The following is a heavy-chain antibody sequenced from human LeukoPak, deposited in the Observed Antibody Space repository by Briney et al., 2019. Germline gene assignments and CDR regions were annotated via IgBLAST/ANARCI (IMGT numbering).Heavy chain of an antibody. D-gene: IGHD3-16*01. CDR1: GFPSTSSA. CDR3: AKKVGDYFDY. Sequence: PGGSLRLSCAVSGFPSTSSAMSRVRPAPRSGQEWVSAISGSGGSTYYADSVKGRLTISRDNSKNTLYLQMNSLRAEDTAVYYCAKKVGDYFDYRGQGTLVTVSS. CDR2: ISGSGGST. J-gene: IGHJ4*02. V-gene: IGHV3-23*01.